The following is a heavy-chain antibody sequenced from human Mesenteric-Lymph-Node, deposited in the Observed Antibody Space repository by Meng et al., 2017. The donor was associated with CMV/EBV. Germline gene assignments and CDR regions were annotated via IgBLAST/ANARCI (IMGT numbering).Heavy chain of an antibody. V-gene: IGHV1-8*01. D-gene: IGHD1-14*01. CDR1: GYTFTSHD. J-gene: IGHJ5*02. Sequence: ASVKVSCKGSGYTFTSHDIDWVRQAAGQGLEWMGWMNSYSGDTGYAQKFQGRVTMTRNTAISTAYMELTGLRSEDTAVYYCMRGAGEGGRDWFDPWGQGTLVTVSS. CDR2: MNSYSGDT. CDR3: MRGAGEGGRDWFDP.